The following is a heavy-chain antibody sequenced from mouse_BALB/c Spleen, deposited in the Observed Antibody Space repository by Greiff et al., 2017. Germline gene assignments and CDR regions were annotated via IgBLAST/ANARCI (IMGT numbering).Heavy chain of an antibody. D-gene: IGHD2-14*01. V-gene: IGHV2-9*02. Sequence: VQGVESGPGLVAPSQSLSFTCTVSGFSLTSYGVHWVRQPPGKGLEWLGVIWAGGSTNYNSALMSRLSISKDNSKSQVFLKMNSLQTDDTAMYYCARAVRQDGLDYGGQGTLVTGSA. J-gene: IGHJ3*01. CDR2: IWAGGST. CDR1: GFSLTSYG. CDR3: ARAVRQDGLDY.